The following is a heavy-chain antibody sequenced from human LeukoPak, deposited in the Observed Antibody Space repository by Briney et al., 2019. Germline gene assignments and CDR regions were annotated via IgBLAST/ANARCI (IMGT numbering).Heavy chain of an antibody. Sequence: PSETLSLTCTVSGVSIRSSYYYWSWIRQPPGKGLEWIGYIYYSGSTYYNPSLKSRVTISVDTSKNQFSLKLSSVTAADTAVYYCARAPGWFDPWGQGTLVTVSS. CDR2: IYYSGST. CDR1: GVSIRSSYYY. V-gene: IGHV4-30-4*01. J-gene: IGHJ5*02. CDR3: ARAPGWFDP.